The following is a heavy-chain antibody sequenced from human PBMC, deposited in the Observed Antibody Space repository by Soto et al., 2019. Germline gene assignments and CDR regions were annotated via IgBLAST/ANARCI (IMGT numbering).Heavy chain of an antibody. V-gene: IGHV1-69*13. CDR3: AGGYCSGGSCYSGTFDY. D-gene: IGHD2-15*01. Sequence: SVKVSCKASGGTFSSYAISWVRQAPGQGLEWMGGIIPIFGTANYAQKFQGRVTITADESTSTAYMELSSLRSEDTAVYYCAGGYCSGGSCYSGTFDYWGQGTLVTVSS. J-gene: IGHJ4*02. CDR1: GGTFSSYA. CDR2: IIPIFGTA.